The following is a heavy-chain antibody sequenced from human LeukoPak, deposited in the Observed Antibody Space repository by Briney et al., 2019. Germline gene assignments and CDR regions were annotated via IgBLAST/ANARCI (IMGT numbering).Heavy chain of an antibody. Sequence: GGSLRLSCAFSGFTINDYGVNWVRRAPGKGLGWLSHTSVNGAVTTYADSVKGRFTISSDTAKNSLCLQMNSLRAEDTALYYCAKDISVGIVAEPVAMVSPLDVWGQGTMVTVSS. D-gene: IGHD2-2*01. J-gene: IGHJ3*01. CDR2: TSVNGAVT. CDR1: GFTINDYG. V-gene: IGHV3-48*01. CDR3: AKDISVGIVAEPVAMVSPLDV.